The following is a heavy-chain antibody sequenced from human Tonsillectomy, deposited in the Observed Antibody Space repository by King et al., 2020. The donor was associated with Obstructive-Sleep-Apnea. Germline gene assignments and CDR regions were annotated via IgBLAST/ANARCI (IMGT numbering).Heavy chain of an antibody. J-gene: IGHJ4*02. Sequence: QLVQSGAEVKKPGASVKDSCKASGYTFTSYAMHCVRQAPGQSLEWMGWINAGNGNTKYSQKFQGSITITRETSASTAYMELSSLRSEDTAVYYCARAIYCSGGSCFHFDYWGQGTLVTVSS. V-gene: IGHV1-3*01. D-gene: IGHD2-15*01. CDR3: ARAIYCSGGSCFHFDY. CDR1: GYTFTSYA. CDR2: INAGNGNT.